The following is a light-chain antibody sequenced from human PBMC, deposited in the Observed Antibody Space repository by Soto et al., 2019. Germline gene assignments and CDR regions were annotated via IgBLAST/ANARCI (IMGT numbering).Light chain of an antibody. CDR3: QQYNTYSWT. J-gene: IGKJ1*01. CDR1: QGIISY. Sequence: AIRMTQSPFSLSASVGDRVTITCWASQGIISYLAWYQQKPAKAPKLFIYEASSLESGVPSRFGGSGSGTEFTLTISSLQPDDFATYYCQQYNTYSWTFGQGTKVDIK. CDR2: EAS. V-gene: IGKV1D-43*01.